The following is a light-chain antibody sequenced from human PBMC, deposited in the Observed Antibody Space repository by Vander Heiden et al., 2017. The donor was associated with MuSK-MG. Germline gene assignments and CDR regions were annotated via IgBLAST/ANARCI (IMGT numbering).Light chain of an antibody. CDR3: QQSYSTPLT. J-gene: IGKJ4*01. CDR2: AAS. V-gene: IGKV1-39*01. CDR1: QSISSY. Sequence: DIPLTQPPSFLSACVGDRVTITCRTSQSISSYLKWYQQKPGKAPKLLIYAASSLQSGVPSRFSGSGSGTDFTLTISSLQPEDFATYYCQQSYSTPLTFGGGTKVEIK.